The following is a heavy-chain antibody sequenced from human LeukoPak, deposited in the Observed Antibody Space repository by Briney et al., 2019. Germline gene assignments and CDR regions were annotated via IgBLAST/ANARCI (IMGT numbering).Heavy chain of an antibody. Sequence: SETLSLTCGVSVGSITNTNYWTWVRQPPGKGLEWIGEVNLQGSTNYNPSLMGRVAISVDTSENHISLQLTSVTAADTAVYYCAREGGPYRPLDYSGQGTLVTVSS. CDR1: VGSITNTNY. CDR2: VNLQGST. V-gene: IGHV4-4*02. J-gene: IGHJ4*02. CDR3: AREGGPYRPLDY.